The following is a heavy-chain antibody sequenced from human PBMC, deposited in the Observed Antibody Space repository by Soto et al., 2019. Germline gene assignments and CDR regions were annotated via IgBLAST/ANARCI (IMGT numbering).Heavy chain of an antibody. CDR1: GYSFTSYC. V-gene: IGHV5-51*01. Sequence: PGESLKISCNGSGYSFTSYCIGLVLQMPGKGLDWMGIIYPGDSDTRYSPSFQGQVTISADKSISTAYLQWSSLKASDTAMYYCARSRWLQFDAFDIWGQGTMVTVSS. D-gene: IGHD5-12*01. CDR3: ARSRWLQFDAFDI. J-gene: IGHJ3*02. CDR2: IYPGDSDT.